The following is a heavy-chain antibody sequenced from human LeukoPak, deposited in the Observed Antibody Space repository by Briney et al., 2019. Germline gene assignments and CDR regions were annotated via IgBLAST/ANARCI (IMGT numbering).Heavy chain of an antibody. V-gene: IGHV4-59*01. CDR3: ARAGYCSSTSCYFGYYYYGMDV. CDR1: GGSISSYY. Sequence: SETLSLTCTVSGGSISSYYWSWIRQPSGKGLEWIGYIYYSGSTNYNPSLKSRVTISVDTSKNQFSLKLSSVTAADTAVYYCARAGYCSSTSCYFGYYYYGMDVWGQGTTVTVSS. D-gene: IGHD2-2*01. J-gene: IGHJ6*02. CDR2: IYYSGST.